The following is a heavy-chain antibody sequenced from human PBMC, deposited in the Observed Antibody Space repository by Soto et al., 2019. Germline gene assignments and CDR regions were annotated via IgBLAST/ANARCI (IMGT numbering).Heavy chain of an antibody. CDR2: ISGSGGST. Sequence: EVQLLESGGGLVQPGGSLRLSCAASGFTFSSYAMSWVRQAPGKGLEWVSAISGSGGSTYYADSVKGRFTISRDNSKNTLYLQINSLRAEDTAVYYCAKDYYMVRGVIGYWGQGTLVTVSS. J-gene: IGHJ4*02. D-gene: IGHD3-10*01. V-gene: IGHV3-23*01. CDR1: GFTFSSYA. CDR3: AKDYYMVRGVIGY.